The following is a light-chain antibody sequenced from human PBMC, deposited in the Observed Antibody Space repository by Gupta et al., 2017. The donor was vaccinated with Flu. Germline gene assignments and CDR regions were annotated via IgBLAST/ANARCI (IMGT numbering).Light chain of an antibody. V-gene: IGLV4-69*01. Sequence: QLVLTPSPSASASLRASVKLTCTLSSGHSSYAIAWHQQQPEKGPRYLMKLNSDGRHSKGDGIPDRFSGSSSGAAIFLTISRLKAEEDADYYCQTAGTGSHWVFGGGTKLTVL. CDR1: SGHSSYA. CDR3: QTAGTGSHWV. J-gene: IGLJ3*02. CDR2: LNSDGRH.